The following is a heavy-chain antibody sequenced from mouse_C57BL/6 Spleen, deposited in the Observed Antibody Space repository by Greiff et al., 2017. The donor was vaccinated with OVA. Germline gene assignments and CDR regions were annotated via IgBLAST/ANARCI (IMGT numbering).Heavy chain of an antibody. Sequence: EVKLMESGGGLVKPGGSLKLSCAASGFTFSSYAMSWVRQTPEKRLEWVATISDGGSYTYYPDNVKGRFTISRDNAKNNLYLQMSHLKSEDTAMYYCARGGLRRGLDYFDYWGQGTTLTVSS. V-gene: IGHV5-4*03. CDR1: GFTFSSYA. CDR3: ARGGLRRGLDYFDY. J-gene: IGHJ2*01. CDR2: ISDGGSYT. D-gene: IGHD2-4*01.